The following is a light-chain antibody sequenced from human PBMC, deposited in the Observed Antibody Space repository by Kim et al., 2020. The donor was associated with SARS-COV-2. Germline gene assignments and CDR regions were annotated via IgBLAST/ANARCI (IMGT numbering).Light chain of an antibody. Sequence: DIQMTQSPSPLSASVGDRVTITCRASQRISNSLAWYQQRPGKAPTLLIYEASSLESGVPSRFSGTGSGTEFTLTISSLQPDDFATYYCQHYDNYSQTFGPGTKVDIK. CDR3: QHYDNYSQT. CDR1: QRISNS. J-gene: IGKJ1*01. CDR2: EAS. V-gene: IGKV1-5*01.